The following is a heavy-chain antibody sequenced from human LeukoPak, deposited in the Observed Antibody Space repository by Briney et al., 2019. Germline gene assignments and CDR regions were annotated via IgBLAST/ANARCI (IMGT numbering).Heavy chain of an antibody. CDR3: ARGLAAAGRTIPLDY. V-gene: IGHV1-46*01. Sequence: GASVKVSCKASGYTFTSYYMHWVRQAPGQGLEWMGIINPSGGSTSYAQKFQGRVTMTRDTSTSTVYMELSSLRSEDAAVYYCARGLAAAGRTIPLDYWGQGTLVTVSS. CDR1: GYTFTSYY. J-gene: IGHJ4*02. D-gene: IGHD6-13*01. CDR2: INPSGGST.